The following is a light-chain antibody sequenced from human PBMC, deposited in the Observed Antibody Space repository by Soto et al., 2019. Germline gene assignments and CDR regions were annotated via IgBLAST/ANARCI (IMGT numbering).Light chain of an antibody. CDR1: SSDVGGYNY. CDR2: DVS. Sequence: QSALTQPASVSGSPGQSITISCTGTSSDVGGYNYVSWYQQHPGKAPKLMIYDVSNRPAGVPNRFSGSKSRNTASLTISGLQADDEADYYCSSYTSSSTDVVLVGGTKLTVL. V-gene: IGLV2-14*01. CDR3: SSYTSSSTDVV. J-gene: IGLJ2*01.